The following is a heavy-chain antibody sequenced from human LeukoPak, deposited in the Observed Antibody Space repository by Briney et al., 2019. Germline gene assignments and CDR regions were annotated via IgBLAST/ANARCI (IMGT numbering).Heavy chain of an antibody. CDR1: GGSISSYY. V-gene: IGHV4-59*01. Sequence: SETLSLTCTVSGGSISSYYWSWIRQPPGKGLEWIGYIYYSGSTNYNPSLKSRVTISVDTSKNQFSLKLSSVTAADTAVYYCARQYSGRRDAFDIWGQGTMVTVSS. CDR3: ARQYSGRRDAFDI. J-gene: IGHJ3*02. D-gene: IGHD1-26*01. CDR2: IYYSGST.